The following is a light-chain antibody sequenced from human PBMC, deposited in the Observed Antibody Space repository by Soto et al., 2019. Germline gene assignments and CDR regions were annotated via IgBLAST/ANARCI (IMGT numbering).Light chain of an antibody. Sequence: EIVMTQSPATLSVSPGDTATLSCRASQNVRRNLAWYQQKPGQAPRLLIYSASTRATGIPARFSGSGSETEFTLTISSLQSEDFAVYYCQQYNDWPPVTFVGGIKVEIK. CDR2: SAS. CDR3: QQYNDWPPVT. V-gene: IGKV3-15*01. CDR1: QNVRRN. J-gene: IGKJ4*01.